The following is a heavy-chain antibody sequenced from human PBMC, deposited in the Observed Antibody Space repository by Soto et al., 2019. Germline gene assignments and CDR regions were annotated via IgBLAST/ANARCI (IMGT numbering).Heavy chain of an antibody. CDR2: IYPDDSDT. Sequence: GESLKISCKGSGYSFTSYLICWVRQMPGKGLEWMGIIYPDDSDTRYSPSFQGQVTISADKSINTAYLQWSSLKASDTAMYYCARTRGDYENAMDVLGQWTTVTVSS. CDR1: GYSFTSYL. D-gene: IGHD4-17*01. CDR3: ARTRGDYENAMDV. J-gene: IGHJ6*02. V-gene: IGHV5-51*01.